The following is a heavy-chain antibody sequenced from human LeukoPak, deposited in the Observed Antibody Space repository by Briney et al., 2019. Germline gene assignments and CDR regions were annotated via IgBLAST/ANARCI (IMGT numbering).Heavy chain of an antibody. V-gene: IGHV4-34*01. D-gene: IGHD6-13*01. Sequence: SETLSLTCAVYGGSFSGYYWSWIRQPPGKGLEWIGEINHSGSTNYNPSLKSRVTISVDTSKNQFSLKLSSVTAADTAVYYCASSRIAAGAYYYYYYMDVWGKGTTVTISS. CDR3: ASSRIAAGAYYYYYYMDV. CDR1: GGSFSGYY. J-gene: IGHJ6*03. CDR2: INHSGST.